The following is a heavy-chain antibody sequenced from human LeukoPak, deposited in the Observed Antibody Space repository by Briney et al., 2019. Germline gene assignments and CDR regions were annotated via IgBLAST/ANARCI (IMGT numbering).Heavy chain of an antibody. CDR3: ATPWGYELDY. CDR1: GGTFSSYA. Sequence: ASVKVSCKASGGTFSSYAISWVRQAPGQGLEWMGGIIPIFGTANYAQRFQGRVTITTDESTSTAYMELSSLRSEDTAVYYCATPWGYELDYWGQGTLVTVSS. V-gene: IGHV1-69*05. D-gene: IGHD7-27*01. CDR2: IIPIFGTA. J-gene: IGHJ4*02.